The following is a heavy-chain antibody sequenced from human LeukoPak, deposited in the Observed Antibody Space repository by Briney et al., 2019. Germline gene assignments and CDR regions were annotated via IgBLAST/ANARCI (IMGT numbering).Heavy chain of an antibody. Sequence: SETLSLTRTVSGGSISSGGYYWSCIRQHPGKGLEWIGYIYYSGSTYYNPSLKSRVTISVDTSKNQFSLKLSSVTAADTAVYYCARSGYVVVRAHAYWYFDLWGRAVMASDSS. CDR2: IYYSGST. J-gene: IGHJ2*01. D-gene: IGHD2-21*01. CDR1: GGSISSGGYY. CDR3: ARSGYVVVRAHAYWYFDL. V-gene: IGHV4-31*03.